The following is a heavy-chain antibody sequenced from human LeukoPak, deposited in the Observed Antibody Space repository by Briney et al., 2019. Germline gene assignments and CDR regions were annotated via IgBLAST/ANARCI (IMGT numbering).Heavy chain of an antibody. D-gene: IGHD2-2*01. CDR3: ARHYCSSTSCYYNY. J-gene: IGHJ4*02. CDR1: GYTFTGYY. Sequence: GASVKVSCKASGYTFTGYYMHWVRQAPGQGLEWMGWIKPNSGGTNYAQKFQGRVTMTRDTSISTAYMELSRLRSDDTAVYYCARHYCSSTSCYYNYWGQGTLVTVSS. V-gene: IGHV1-2*02. CDR2: IKPNSGGT.